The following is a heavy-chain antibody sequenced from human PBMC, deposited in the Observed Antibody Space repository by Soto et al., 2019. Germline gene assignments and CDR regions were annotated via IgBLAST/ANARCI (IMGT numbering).Heavy chain of an antibody. Sequence: QVQLVQSGAEVKKPGASVKVSCKASGYTFTSYAMHWVRQAPGQRLEWMGWINAGNGNTKYSQKFQGRVTITRDTSASTAYMELSSLRSEDTAVYYCARGLNGYLHYFDYWGQGTLATVSS. D-gene: IGHD5-18*01. CDR1: GYTFTSYA. J-gene: IGHJ4*02. V-gene: IGHV1-3*01. CDR3: ARGLNGYLHYFDY. CDR2: INAGNGNT.